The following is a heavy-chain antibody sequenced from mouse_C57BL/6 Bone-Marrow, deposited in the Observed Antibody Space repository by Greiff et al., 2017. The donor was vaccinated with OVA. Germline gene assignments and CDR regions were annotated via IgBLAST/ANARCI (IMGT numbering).Heavy chain of an antibody. CDR3: ARDGGSSPYAMDY. D-gene: IGHD1-1*01. CDR2: IYPRSGNT. J-gene: IGHJ4*01. V-gene: IGHV1-81*01. Sequence: VQLQQSGAELVRPGASVKLSCKASGYTFTSYGISWVKQRTGQGLEWIGEIYPRSGNTYYNEKFKGKATLTADKSSSTAYMELRSLTSEDSAVYFCARDGGSSPYAMDYWGQGTSVTVSS. CDR1: GYTFTSYG.